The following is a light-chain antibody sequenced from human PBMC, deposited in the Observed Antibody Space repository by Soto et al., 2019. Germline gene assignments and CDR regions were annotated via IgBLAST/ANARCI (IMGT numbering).Light chain of an antibody. V-gene: IGKV1-5*01. J-gene: IGKJ1*01. Sequence: DLPMTQAPSTPSGSVGDRTTITCRASQSISGWLAWYQQKQGKXPKXXIYNASSLKSGVPSRFSGSGFGTELTITISSLQPDDSETYYCQNYNQYSRTFGQGTKVDIK. CDR1: QSISGW. CDR3: QNYNQYSRT. CDR2: NAS.